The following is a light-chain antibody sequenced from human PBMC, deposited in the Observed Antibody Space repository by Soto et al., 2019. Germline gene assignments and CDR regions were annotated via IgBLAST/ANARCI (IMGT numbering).Light chain of an antibody. CDR3: QQTYSAQYT. CDR1: QTISSF. CDR2: GAS. J-gene: IGKJ2*01. V-gene: IGKV1-39*01. Sequence: DIQMTQSPSSLSASVGDRVTISCRASQTISSFLNWYQQKPGKAPKLLIVGASSLQSGVPSWFSGSGSGTDFTLTISSLQPEDFATYYCQQTYSAQYTFGQGTKLEIK.